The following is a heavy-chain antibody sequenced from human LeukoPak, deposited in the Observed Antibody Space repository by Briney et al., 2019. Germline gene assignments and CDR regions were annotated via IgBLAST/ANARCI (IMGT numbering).Heavy chain of an antibody. CDR2: IYYSGST. D-gene: IGHD3-10*01. V-gene: IGHV4-59*11. Sequence: SETLSLTCTVSGGSISSHYWSWIRQPPGKGLEWIGYIYYSGSTNYNPSLKSRVTISVDTSKNQFSLKLSSVTAADTAVYYCARVPLAYYYGSGRYYYYYYMDVWGKGTTVTVSS. J-gene: IGHJ6*03. CDR3: ARVPLAYYYGSGRYYYYYYMDV. CDR1: GGSISSHY.